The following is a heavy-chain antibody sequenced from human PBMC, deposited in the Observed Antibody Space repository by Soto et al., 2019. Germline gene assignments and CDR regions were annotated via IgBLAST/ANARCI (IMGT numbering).Heavy chain of an antibody. CDR3: AKARSYGDYYSYYYYGMDV. J-gene: IGHJ6*02. V-gene: IGHV3-23*01. Sequence: GGSLRLSCAASGFTFSSYAMSWVRQAPGKGLEWVSAISGSGGSTYYADSVKGRFTISRDNSKNTLYLQMNSLRAEDTAVYYCAKARSYGDYYSYYYYGMDVWGQGTTVTVSS. D-gene: IGHD4-17*01. CDR2: ISGSGGST. CDR1: GFTFSSYA.